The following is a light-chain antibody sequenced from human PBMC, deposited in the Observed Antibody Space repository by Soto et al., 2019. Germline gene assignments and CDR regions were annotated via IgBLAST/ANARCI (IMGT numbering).Light chain of an antibody. Sequence: DIVMTQSPDSLAVSLGERATINCKSSQSVLSTSNNKNYLSWHQQKPGQPPRLLIYWASTRESGVPDRFSGSGSGTDFTLTISSLQAEDVAVYYCHQYYSPPLTFGGGTKVDIK. V-gene: IGKV4-1*01. J-gene: IGKJ4*01. CDR3: HQYYSPPLT. CDR2: WAS. CDR1: QSVLSTSNNKNY.